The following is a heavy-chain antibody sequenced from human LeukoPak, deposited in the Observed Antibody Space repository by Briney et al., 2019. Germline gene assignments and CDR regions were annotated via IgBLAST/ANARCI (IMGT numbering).Heavy chain of an antibody. CDR3: ARGDVDAPSDAFDI. CDR2: INWNGGST. V-gene: IGHV3-20*01. CDR1: GFTFDDYG. Sequence: GGSLRLSCAASGFTFDDYGMSWVRQAPGKGLEWVSGINWNGGSTGYADSVKGRFTISRDNAKNSLYLQMNSLRAEDTALYHCARGDVDAPSDAFDIWGQGTMVTVSS. D-gene: IGHD2-2*01. J-gene: IGHJ3*02.